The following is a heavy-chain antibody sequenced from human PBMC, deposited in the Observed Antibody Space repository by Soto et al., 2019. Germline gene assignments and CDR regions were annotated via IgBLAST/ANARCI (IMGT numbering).Heavy chain of an antibody. CDR2: IIPMYDSA. J-gene: IGHJ4*02. CDR3: ATWRTYSGSYCFDY. D-gene: IGHD1-26*01. V-gene: IGHV1-69*06. Sequence: QVQLVQSGAELKKPGSSVNVSCAASGGTFKTYTINWVRHAPGQGLEWIGQIIPMYDSANYAQRFQGRVTISADNSTNIAYMELSGLRSEYTALYYCATWRTYSGSYCFDYWGQGTLVSVSS. CDR1: GGTFKTYT.